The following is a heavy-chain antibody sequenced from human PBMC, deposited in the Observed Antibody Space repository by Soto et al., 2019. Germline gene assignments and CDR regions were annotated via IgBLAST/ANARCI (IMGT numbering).Heavy chain of an antibody. CDR1: GFTFSSYS. CDR2: ISSSSSYI. V-gene: IGHV3-21*01. D-gene: IGHD3-22*01. J-gene: IGHJ4*02. Sequence: PGGSLRLSCAASGFTFSSYSMNWVRQAPGKGLEWVSSISSSSSYIYYADSVKGRFTISRDNAKNSLYLQMNSLRAEDTAVYYCARTLDSSGYYLTPDLDYWGQRPLVTVSS. CDR3: ARTLDSSGYYLTPDLDY.